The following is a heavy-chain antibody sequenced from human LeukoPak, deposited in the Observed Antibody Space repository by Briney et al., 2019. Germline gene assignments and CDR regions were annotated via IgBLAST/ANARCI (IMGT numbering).Heavy chain of an antibody. CDR3: AKRLASGMDV. D-gene: IGHD1-26*01. J-gene: IGHJ6*02. V-gene: IGHV3-9*01. Sequence: GGSLRLSCAASGFTFDDYAMHWVRQAPGKGLEWVSGISWNSGSIGYADSVKGRFTISRDNSKNTLYLQMNSLRAEDTAVYYCAKRLASGMDVWGQGTTVTVSS. CDR1: GFTFDDYA. CDR2: ISWNSGSI.